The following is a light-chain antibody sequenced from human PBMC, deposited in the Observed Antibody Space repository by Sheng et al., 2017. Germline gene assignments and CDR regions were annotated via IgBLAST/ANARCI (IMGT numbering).Light chain of an antibody. CDR1: QSISSF. CDR2: KAS. CDR3: QPYNSYPYT. J-gene: IGKJ2*01. Sequence: DIQLTQSPSTLSASIGDRVTITCRTSQSISSFLAWYQQTPGKAPKLLIYKASILEPGVPSRFSGSGSGADFTLTISSLQPDDFATYYCQPYNSYPYTFGQGTKVEIK. V-gene: IGKV1-5*03.